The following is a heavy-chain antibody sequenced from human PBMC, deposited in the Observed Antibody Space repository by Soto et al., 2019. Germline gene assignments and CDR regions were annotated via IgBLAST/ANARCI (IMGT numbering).Heavy chain of an antibody. CDR3: ARTSSGYFI. Sequence: SETLSLTCSVSGGSVGSANWWSWVRQPPGKGLEWIGDIHPSGISNYNPSLQSRVTISLQESKNQFSLMLNSVTAADTAVYYCARTSSGYFIWGQGTLVTVSS. V-gene: IGHV4-4*02. J-gene: IGHJ4*02. CDR2: IHPSGIS. D-gene: IGHD3-22*01. CDR1: GGSVGSANW.